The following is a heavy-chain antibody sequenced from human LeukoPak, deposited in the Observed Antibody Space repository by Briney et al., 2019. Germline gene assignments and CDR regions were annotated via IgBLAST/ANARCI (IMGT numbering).Heavy chain of an antibody. CDR1: GDSISSSSHF. D-gene: IGHD2-8*01. J-gene: IGHJ4*02. CDR2: ISYGGGA. V-gene: IGHV4-39*01. Sequence: PSETLSLTCTVSGDSISSSSHFWGWIRQPPGKGLEWIAIISYGGGAFYNPSLKSRVTISVDTSKNQFSLTLTSVTAADTAAYYCARRYCSDGICYYFDSWGQGTLVTVSS. CDR3: ARRYCSDGICYYFDS.